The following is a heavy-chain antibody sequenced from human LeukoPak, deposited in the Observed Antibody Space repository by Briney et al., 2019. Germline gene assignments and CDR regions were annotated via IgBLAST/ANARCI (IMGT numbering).Heavy chain of an antibody. D-gene: IGHD3-10*01. V-gene: IGHV4-59*08. CDR1: GGSISSYY. CDR2: IYYSRST. Sequence: PSETLSLTCTVSGGSISSYYWSWLRQPPGKALEWCVHIYYSRSTNYNPSLKSRVTISVDTSKNQFSLKLISVTAADTAVYYCARQTSRGDAFDIWGQGTMVTASS. CDR3: ARQTSRGDAFDI. J-gene: IGHJ3*02.